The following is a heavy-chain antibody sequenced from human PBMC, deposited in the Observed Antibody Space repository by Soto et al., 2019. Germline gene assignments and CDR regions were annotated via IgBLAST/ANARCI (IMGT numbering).Heavy chain of an antibody. Sequence: SETLSLTCAVSGGSISSSNWWSWVRQPPGKGLEWIGEIYYSGSTNYNPSLKSRVTISVDTSKNQFSLKLSSVTAADTAVYYCERTYGSGSYSTFDFWGQGTLVTVSS. CDR2: IYYSGST. V-gene: IGHV4-4*02. CDR3: ERTYGSGSYSTFDF. D-gene: IGHD3-10*01. J-gene: IGHJ4*02. CDR1: GGSISSSNW.